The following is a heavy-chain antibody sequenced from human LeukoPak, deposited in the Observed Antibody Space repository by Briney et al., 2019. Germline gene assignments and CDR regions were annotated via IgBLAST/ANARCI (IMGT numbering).Heavy chain of an antibody. CDR3: ARAIYYYGSGSSRAVYYSYYMDV. CDR2: IYYSGNT. CDR1: GGSINSDY. J-gene: IGHJ6*03. Sequence: PSETLSLTCTVSGGSINSDYWSWIRQPPGKGLEWIGYIYYSGNTKYSPSLMGRVTISVDASKSHFSLKLTSVTAADTAVYYCARAIYYYGSGSSRAVYYSYYMDVWGKGSTVTVSS. D-gene: IGHD3-10*01. V-gene: IGHV4-59*01.